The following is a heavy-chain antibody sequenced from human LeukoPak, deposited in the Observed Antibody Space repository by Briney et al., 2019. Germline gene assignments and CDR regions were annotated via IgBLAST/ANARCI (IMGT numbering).Heavy chain of an antibody. V-gene: IGHV1-24*01. CDR1: GYTLTELS. CDR2: FDPEDGET. CDR3: ATILDYGSGSYYNWDY. J-gene: IGHJ4*02. Sequence: ASVKVSCKVSGYTLTELSMHWVRQAPGKGLEWMGGFDPEDGETIYAQKFQGRVTMTEDTSTDTAYMELSSLRSEDTAVYYCATILDYGSGSYYNWDYWGQGTLVTVSS. D-gene: IGHD3-10*01.